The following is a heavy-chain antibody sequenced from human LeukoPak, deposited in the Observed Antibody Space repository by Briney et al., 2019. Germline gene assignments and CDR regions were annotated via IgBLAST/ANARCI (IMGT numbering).Heavy chain of an antibody. V-gene: IGHV4-39*07. CDR3: ARESGSSWYLEPFGY. CDR2: IYYSGST. J-gene: IGHJ4*02. CDR1: GGSISSSSYY. D-gene: IGHD6-13*01. Sequence: SETLSLTCTVSGGSISSSSYYWGWIRQPPGKGLEWIGSIYYSGSTYYNPSLKSRVTISVDTSKNQFSLKLSSVTAADTAVYYCARESGSSWYLEPFGYWGQGTLVTVSS.